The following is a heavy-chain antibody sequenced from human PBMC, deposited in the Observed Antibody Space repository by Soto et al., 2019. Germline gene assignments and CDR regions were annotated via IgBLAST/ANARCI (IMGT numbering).Heavy chain of an antibody. CDR1: GFTFSSYV. Sequence: EVQLLDSGGDLVQPGGSLRLSCAASGFTFSSYVMSWVRQAPGKGLEWVSAISGSGSSTYSADSVKGRFTISRDNSKNTLYLQMDSLRAEDTAVYYCATGNNLEWFLSPIAYWGQGTRVTVSS. J-gene: IGHJ4*02. CDR3: ATGNNLEWFLSPIAY. D-gene: IGHD3-3*01. V-gene: IGHV3-23*01. CDR2: ISGSGSST.